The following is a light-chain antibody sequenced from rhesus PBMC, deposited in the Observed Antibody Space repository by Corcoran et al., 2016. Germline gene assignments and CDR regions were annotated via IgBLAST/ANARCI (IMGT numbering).Light chain of an antibody. CDR3: QQGNSIPYS. V-gene: IGKV3-42*01. CDR1: SSVSTS. J-gene: IGKJ2*01. CDR2: RTS. Sequence: EIVLTQSPTSMAVSQGERVTISCTASSSVSTSYLHWYQQKPGFPPRLLVYRTSSLASGVPARFSGSGSGTSYTLRIRRIEAEDAANYYCQQGNSIPYSFGQGTKVEIK.